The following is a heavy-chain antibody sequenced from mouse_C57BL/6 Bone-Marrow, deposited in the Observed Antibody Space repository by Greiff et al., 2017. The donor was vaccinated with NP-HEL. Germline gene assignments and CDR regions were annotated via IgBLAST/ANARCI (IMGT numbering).Heavy chain of an antibody. CDR1: GYTFTNYW. Sequence: VQLQQSGAELVRPGTSVKMSCKASGYTFTNYWIGWAKQRPGHGLEWIGDIYPGGGYTNYNEKFKGKATLTADKSSSAAYMQFSSLTSEDSAIYYCAVITTVVAPDYWGQGTTLTVSS. J-gene: IGHJ2*01. V-gene: IGHV1-63*01. D-gene: IGHD1-1*01. CDR3: AVITTVVAPDY. CDR2: IYPGGGYT.